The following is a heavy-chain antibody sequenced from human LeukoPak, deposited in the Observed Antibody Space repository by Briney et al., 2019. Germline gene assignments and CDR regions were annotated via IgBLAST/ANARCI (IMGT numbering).Heavy chain of an antibody. CDR1: GFMFDDFA. CDR2: VSGDGVRR. V-gene: IGHV3-43*02. Sequence: PRGSLRISCAASGFMFDDFAMHWVRQVPGKGLEWVSLVSGDGVRRFYADSVRGRFTISRDNNNHSLYLQMNRLTTEDTAYYYCAREQFSHTTNYFDKWGQGILVTVSS. J-gene: IGHJ4*02. CDR3: AREQFSHTTNYFDK. D-gene: IGHD1-26*01.